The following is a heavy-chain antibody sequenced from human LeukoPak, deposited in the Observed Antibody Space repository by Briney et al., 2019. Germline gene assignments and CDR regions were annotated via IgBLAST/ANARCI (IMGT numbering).Heavy chain of an antibody. J-gene: IGHJ4*02. CDR3: ARLRLHGHKDY. CDR1: GGSISSSSYY. D-gene: IGHD5-24*01. Sequence: PSETLSLTCTVSGGSISSSSYYWGWIRQPPGKGLEWIGSIYYSGSTYYNPSLKSRVTISVDTSKNQFSLKLSSVTAADTAVYYCARLRLHGHKDYWGQGTLVTVSS. V-gene: IGHV4-39*01. CDR2: IYYSGST.